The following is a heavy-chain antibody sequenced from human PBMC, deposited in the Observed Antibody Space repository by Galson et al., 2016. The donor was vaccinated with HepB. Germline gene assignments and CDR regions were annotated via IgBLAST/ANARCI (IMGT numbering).Heavy chain of an antibody. CDR3: AKVTRTSVATDY. D-gene: IGHD5-12*01. CDR2: ISASGGST. V-gene: IGHV3-23*01. CDR1: GFTFSDFA. Sequence: SLRLSCAASGFTFSDFAMSWVRQAPGKGLEWVSAISASGGSTYYADSMKGRFSISRDNSKNTLYLQMNSLRPEDTGVYYCAKVTRTSVATDYWGQGTLVTVSS. J-gene: IGHJ4*02.